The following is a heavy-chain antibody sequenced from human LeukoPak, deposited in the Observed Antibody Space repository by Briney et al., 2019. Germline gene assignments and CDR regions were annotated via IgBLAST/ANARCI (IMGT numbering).Heavy chain of an antibody. V-gene: IGHV4-31*03. J-gene: IGHJ4*02. CDR1: GGPISSGRYY. CDR3: ARYCSSTSCRALDY. D-gene: IGHD2-2*01. CDR2: IYYRGRT. Sequence: SHTLSLTCTLCGGPISSGRYYWSSIRQHPGKGLEWNGNIYYRGRTYYNPPPKSRVTISVVTSNNQFTLKLSSVTSADTAVYCCARYCSSTSCRALDYWGQGTLVSVSS.